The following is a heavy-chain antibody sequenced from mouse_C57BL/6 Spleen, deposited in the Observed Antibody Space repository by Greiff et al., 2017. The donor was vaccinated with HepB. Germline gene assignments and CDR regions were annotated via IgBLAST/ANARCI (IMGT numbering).Heavy chain of an antibody. CDR1: GYAFSSYW. V-gene: IGHV1-80*01. J-gene: IGHJ1*03. CDR2: IYPGDGDT. Sequence: VQLQQSGAELVKPGASVKISCKASGYAFSSYWMNWVKQRPGKGLEWIGQIYPGDGDTNYNGKFKGKATLTADKSSSTAYMQLSSLTSEDSVVYFCARSYDGSSYWYFDVWGTGTTVTVSS. CDR3: ARSYDGSSYWYFDV. D-gene: IGHD1-1*01.